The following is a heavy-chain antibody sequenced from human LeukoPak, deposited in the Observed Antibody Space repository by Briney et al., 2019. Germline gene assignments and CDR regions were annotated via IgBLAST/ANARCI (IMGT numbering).Heavy chain of an antibody. CDR3: ARWYCSSTNCYYDY. CDR2: IYSGGSGGTT. V-gene: IGHV3-53*01. D-gene: IGHD2-2*01. J-gene: IGHJ4*02. Sequence: GGSLRLSCAASGFTVSSNFMSWVRQAPGRGLEWVSIIYSGGSGGTTYYADSVKGRFTISRDNSENILYLQMNSLRAEDTAVYYCARWYCSSTNCYYDYWGQGTLVTVSS. CDR1: GFTVSSNF.